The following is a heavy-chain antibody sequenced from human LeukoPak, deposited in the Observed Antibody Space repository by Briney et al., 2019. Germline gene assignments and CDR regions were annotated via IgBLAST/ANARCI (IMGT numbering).Heavy chain of an antibody. J-gene: IGHJ4*02. Sequence: ASVKVSCKASGYIFSNFFSSYGITWVRQAPGQGLEWMGWISPYNGKTKFAQKFQGRVTMTRNTSISTAYMELSSLRSEDTAVYYCARGYCSSTSCYYFDYWGQGTLVTVSS. CDR3: ARGYCSSTSCYYFDY. D-gene: IGHD2-2*01. CDR1: GYIFSNFFSSYG. V-gene: IGHV1-8*01. CDR2: ISPYNGKT.